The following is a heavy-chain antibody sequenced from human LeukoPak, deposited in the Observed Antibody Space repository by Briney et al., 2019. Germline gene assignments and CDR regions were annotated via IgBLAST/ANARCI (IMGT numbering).Heavy chain of an antibody. V-gene: IGHV1-69-2*01. CDR2: VDPEDGET. Sequence: ASVKVSCKASGGTFSSYAISWVRQAPGQGLEWMGLVDPEDGETIYAEKFQGRVTITADTSTDTAYMELSSLRSEDTAVYYCATWADCSSTSCHTLYYYYMDVWGKGTTVTVSS. CDR3: ATWADCSSTSCHTLYYYYMDV. CDR1: GGTFSSYA. J-gene: IGHJ6*03. D-gene: IGHD2-2*02.